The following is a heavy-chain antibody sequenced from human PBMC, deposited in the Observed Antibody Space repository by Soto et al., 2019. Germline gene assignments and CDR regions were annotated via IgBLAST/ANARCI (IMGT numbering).Heavy chain of an antibody. CDR1: GGSISSYY. Sequence: PSETLSLTCTVSGGSISSYYWTWIRQPPGKGLGWIGYIYYSGSTNYNPSLKTRVTISLDTSKNQFSLKLSSVTAADTAIYYCARGPVVTPFVDYWGQGTLVTVSS. D-gene: IGHD2-21*02. J-gene: IGHJ4*02. CDR2: IYYSGST. CDR3: ARGPVVTPFVDY. V-gene: IGHV4-59*01.